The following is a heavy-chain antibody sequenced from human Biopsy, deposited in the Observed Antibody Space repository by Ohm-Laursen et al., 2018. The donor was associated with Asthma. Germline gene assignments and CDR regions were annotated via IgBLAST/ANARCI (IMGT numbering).Heavy chain of an antibody. J-gene: IGHJ6*02. V-gene: IGHV1-18*01. CDR3: ARAVDYSHYYGIDV. Sequence: ASVKVSCKTSGYTFNSAGTTWVRQAPGQGLEWMGWISVYNGNTKVAQKLQDRVTMITDTSTSTAYMESRSLRPDDTAVYFCARAVDYSHYYGIDVWGQGTTVTVS. CDR2: ISVYNGNT. D-gene: IGHD3-10*01. CDR1: GYTFNSAG.